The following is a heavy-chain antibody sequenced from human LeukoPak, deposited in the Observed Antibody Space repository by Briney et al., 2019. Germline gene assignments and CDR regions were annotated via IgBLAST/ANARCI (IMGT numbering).Heavy chain of an antibody. CDR3: ARDSSGYEDLDY. V-gene: IGHV3-33*01. CDR2: IWYDGSNN. CDR1: GFTFSSYG. Sequence: QPGGSLRLSCAASGFTFSSYGMHWVRQAPGKGLEWVAVIWYDGSNNYYADSVKGRFTISRDNSKNTLYLQMNSLRAEDTAVYYCARDSSGYEDLDYWGQGTLVTVSS. D-gene: IGHD3-22*01. J-gene: IGHJ4*02.